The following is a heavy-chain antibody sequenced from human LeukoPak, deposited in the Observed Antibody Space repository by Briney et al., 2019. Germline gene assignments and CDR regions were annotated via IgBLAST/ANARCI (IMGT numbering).Heavy chain of an antibody. V-gene: IGHV1-46*01. D-gene: IGHD6-19*01. J-gene: IGHJ4*02. Sequence: GASVKVSCKASGYTFTSYYMHWVRQAPGQGLEWMGIINPSGGSTSYAQKFQGRVTMTRDTSTSTVYMELSSLRSEDTAVYYRARDSSGWYYFDYWGQGTLVTVSS. CDR1: GYTFTSYY. CDR3: ARDSSGWYYFDY. CDR2: INPSGGST.